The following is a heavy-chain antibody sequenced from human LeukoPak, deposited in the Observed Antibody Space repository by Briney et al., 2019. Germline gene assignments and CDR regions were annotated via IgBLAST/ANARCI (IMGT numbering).Heavy chain of an antibody. J-gene: IGHJ3*02. CDR3: ASGVDDAFDI. D-gene: IGHD2-8*01. V-gene: IGHV3-49*03. Sequence: TGRSLRLSCTTSGFTFADYPMSWFRQAPGKGLEWVGFIKSKSSGGTTDYAASVKGRFTISRDNAKNSLYLQMNSLRAEDTAVYYCASGVDDAFDIWGQGTMVTVSS. CDR2: IKSKSSGGTT. CDR1: GFTFADYP.